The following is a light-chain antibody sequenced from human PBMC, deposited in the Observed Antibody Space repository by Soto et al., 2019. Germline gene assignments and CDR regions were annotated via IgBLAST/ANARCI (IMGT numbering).Light chain of an antibody. V-gene: IGLV2-14*01. J-gene: IGLJ1*01. Sequence: QSALSHPGSVCWSPGHSITISCTGSGRDIGAYDYVSWYQQHPGKAPKLLIYGVKNRPSGVSYRFSASKSAFTASLTISGPQAEEEAHYYCSSYTTSHLYVFGPGTKVTVL. CDR2: GVK. CDR1: GRDIGAYDY. CDR3: SSYTTSHLYV.